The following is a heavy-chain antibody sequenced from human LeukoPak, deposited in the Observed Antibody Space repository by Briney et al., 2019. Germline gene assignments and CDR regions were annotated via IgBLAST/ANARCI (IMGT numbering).Heavy chain of an antibody. J-gene: IGHJ5*02. D-gene: IGHD1-26*01. V-gene: IGHV4-34*01. CDR1: VDSFSNYY. CDR3: ARGQGATVPQVGKNWFDP. CDR2: VNESGGT. Sequence: SETLSLTCAVYVDSFSNYYWNWIRQTPGKGLEWIGEVNESGGTNTNPSLRSRVILSVDTSKNQFSLKLISMTAADTAIYYCARGQGATVPQVGKNWFDPWGQGTWVIVSS.